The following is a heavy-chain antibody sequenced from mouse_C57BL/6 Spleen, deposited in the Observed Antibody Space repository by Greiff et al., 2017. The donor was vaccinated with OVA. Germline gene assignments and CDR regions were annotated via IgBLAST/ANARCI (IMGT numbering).Heavy chain of an antibody. Sequence: VQLQQSGAELVRPGASVKLSCTASGFNIKDDYMHWVKQRPEQGLEWIGWIDPENGDTEYASKFQGKATITADTSSNTAYLPLSSLTSEDTAVYYCTGGNYENFDYWGQGTTLTVSS. CDR1: GFNIKDDY. J-gene: IGHJ2*01. D-gene: IGHD2-1*01. CDR2: IDPENGDT. V-gene: IGHV14-4*01. CDR3: TGGNYENFDY.